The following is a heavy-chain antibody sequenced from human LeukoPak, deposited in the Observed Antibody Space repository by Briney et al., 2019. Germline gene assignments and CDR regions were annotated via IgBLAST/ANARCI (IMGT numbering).Heavy chain of an antibody. CDR2: ISGSGGST. CDR1: GFTFSSYA. V-gene: IGHV3-23*01. Sequence: GGSLRLSCAASGFTFSSYAMSWVRQAPGKGLEWVSAISGSGGSTYYADSVKGRFTISRDNSNNTLYLQMDSLRAEDTAVYYCAKIPSRVVVTATPWGQGTLVTVSS. CDR3: AKIPSRVVVTATP. D-gene: IGHD2-21*02. J-gene: IGHJ5*02.